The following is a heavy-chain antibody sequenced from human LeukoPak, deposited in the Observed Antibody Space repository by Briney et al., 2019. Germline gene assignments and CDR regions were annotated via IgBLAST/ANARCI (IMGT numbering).Heavy chain of an antibody. J-gene: IGHJ4*02. Sequence: GGSLRLSCAASGFTFSDYYMSWIRQAPGKGLEWVSYISSSGSTIYYADSVKGRFTISRDNAKNSLYLQMNSLRAEDMALYYCAKLAGSSSSIDYWGQGTLVTVSS. CDR2: ISSSGSTI. CDR3: AKLAGSSSSIDY. CDR1: GFTFSDYY. D-gene: IGHD6-6*01. V-gene: IGHV3-11*01.